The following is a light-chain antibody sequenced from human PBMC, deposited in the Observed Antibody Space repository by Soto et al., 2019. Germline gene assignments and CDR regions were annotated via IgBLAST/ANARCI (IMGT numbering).Light chain of an antibody. CDR2: DVS. J-gene: IGLJ1*01. Sequence: QSALXQPRSVSGSPGQSVAISCTGTSSDVGGYNYVSWYQQHPGKAPKLMIYDVSKRPSGVPDRFSGSKSGNTASLTISGLQAEDEADYYCCSYAGSYTYVFGTGTKVTVL. V-gene: IGLV2-11*01. CDR1: SSDVGGYNY. CDR3: CSYAGSYTYV.